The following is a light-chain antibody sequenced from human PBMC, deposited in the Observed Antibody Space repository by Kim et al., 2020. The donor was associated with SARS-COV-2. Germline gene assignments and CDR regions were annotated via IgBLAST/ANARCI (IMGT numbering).Light chain of an antibody. CDR1: QSISSSY. CDR3: QQYGSSPYT. Sequence: LSPGERATLSCRASQSISSSYLAWYQQKPGKAPRLLIYGASSRATGIPDRFSGSGFGTDFTLTISRLEPEDFAVYYCQQYGSSPYTFGQVTKLEI. J-gene: IGKJ2*01. V-gene: IGKV3-20*01. CDR2: GAS.